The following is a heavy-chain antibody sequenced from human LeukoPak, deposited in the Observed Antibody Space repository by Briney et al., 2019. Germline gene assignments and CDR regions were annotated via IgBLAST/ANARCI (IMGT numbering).Heavy chain of an antibody. D-gene: IGHD5-18*01. V-gene: IGHV1-69*01. J-gene: IGHJ4*02. Sequence: SVKVSCKASGGTFSSYAISWVRQAPGQGLEWMGGIIPIFGTANYAQKFQGRVTITADESTSTAYMELSSLRPEDTAVYYCARVVGRTAMVTRYFDYWGQGTLVTVSS. CDR2: IIPIFGTA. CDR3: ARVVGRTAMVTRYFDY. CDR1: GGTFSSYA.